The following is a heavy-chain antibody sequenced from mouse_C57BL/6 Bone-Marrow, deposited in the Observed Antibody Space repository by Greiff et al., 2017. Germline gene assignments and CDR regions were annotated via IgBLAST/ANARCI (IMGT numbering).Heavy chain of an antibody. CDR3: TTYDYAWFAY. CDR1: GYTFTNYW. D-gene: IGHD2-4*01. Sequence: QVQLKESGAELVRPGTSVKMSCKASGYTFTNYWIGWAKQRPGHGLEWIGRIDPANGNTKYAPKFQGKATITADTSSNTAYLQLSSLTSEDTAIYYCTTYDYAWFAYWGQGTLVTVSA. V-gene: IGHV1-63*01. J-gene: IGHJ3*01. CDR2: IDPANGNT.